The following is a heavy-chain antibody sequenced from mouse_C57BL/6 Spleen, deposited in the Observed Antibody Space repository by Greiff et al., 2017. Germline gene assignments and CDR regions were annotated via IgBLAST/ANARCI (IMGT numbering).Heavy chain of an antibody. CDR3: ARTGSYYAMDY. CDR2: IYPSDSET. V-gene: IGHV1-61*01. CDR1: GYTFTSYW. D-gene: IGHD4-1*01. J-gene: IGHJ4*01. Sequence: QVQLQQPGAELVRPGSSVKLSCKASGYTFTSYWMDWVKQRPGQGLEWIGNIYPSDSETHYNQKFKDKATLTVDKSSSTAYMQLSSLTSEDSAVYSCARTGSYYAMDYWGQGTSVTVSS.